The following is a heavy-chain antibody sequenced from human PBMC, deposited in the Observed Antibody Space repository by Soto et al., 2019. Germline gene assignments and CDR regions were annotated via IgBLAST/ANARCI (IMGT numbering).Heavy chain of an antibody. CDR1: GYTLTELS. CDR3: ALGRGTTADY. V-gene: IGHV1-24*01. D-gene: IGHD3-16*01. Sequence: KGSCRVSGYTLTELSMHWVRQAPGKGLEWMGGFDPEDGETIYAQKFQGRVTMTEDTSTDTAYMELSSLRSEDTAVYYCALGRGTTADYWGQGTLVTVSS. J-gene: IGHJ4*02. CDR2: FDPEDGET.